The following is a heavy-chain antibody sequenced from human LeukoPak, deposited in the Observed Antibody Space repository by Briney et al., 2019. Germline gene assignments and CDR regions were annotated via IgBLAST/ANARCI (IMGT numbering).Heavy chain of an antibody. Sequence: SVKVSCKASGGTFSSYAISWVRQAPGQGLEWMGGIIPIFGTANYAQKFQGRVTITADESTSTAYMELSSLRSEDTAVYYCARDFRGYSGYDYDYGMDVWGQGTTVTVSS. CDR3: ARDFRGYSGYDYDYGMDV. D-gene: IGHD5-12*01. J-gene: IGHJ6*02. CDR2: IIPIFGTA. CDR1: GGTFSSYA. V-gene: IGHV1-69*13.